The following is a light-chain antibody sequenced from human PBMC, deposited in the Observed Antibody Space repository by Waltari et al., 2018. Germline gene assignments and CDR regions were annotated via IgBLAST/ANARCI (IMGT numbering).Light chain of an antibody. J-gene: IGKJ3*01. CDR2: ASS. V-gene: IGKV1-39*01. CDR3: QQSYSTPPFT. CDR1: QSISSY. Sequence: DIQMTQSPSSLSASVGDRFPITSRASQSISSYLNWFQQKPGKAPKLLIYASSSLQSGVPSRFSGSGSETDFTLTISSLQPEDFATYYCQQSYSTPPFTFGPGTKVDIK.